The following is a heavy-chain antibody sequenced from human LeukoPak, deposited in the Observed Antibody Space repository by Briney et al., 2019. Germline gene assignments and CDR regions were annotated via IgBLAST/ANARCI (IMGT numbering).Heavy chain of an antibody. Sequence: PSETLSLTCTVSGGSISSSRYYWGWIRQPPGKGLEWIGSIYYSGNTYYIPSLKSRVTISVDTSKNQFSLKLRSVTAADTAVYYCATGSQGWYKSYYYYYMDVWGKGTTVTVSS. CDR3: ATGSQGWYKSYYYYYMDV. V-gene: IGHV4-39*07. CDR1: GGSISSSRYY. J-gene: IGHJ6*03. CDR2: IYYSGNT. D-gene: IGHD6-19*01.